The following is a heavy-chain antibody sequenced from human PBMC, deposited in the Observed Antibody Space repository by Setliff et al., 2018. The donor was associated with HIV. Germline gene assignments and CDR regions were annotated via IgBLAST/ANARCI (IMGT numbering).Heavy chain of an antibody. CDR1: GFTFSGYS. CDR3: AREGNRKSFDY. V-gene: IGHV3-21*01. J-gene: IGHJ4*02. Sequence: GGSLRLSCAASGFTFSGYSMNWVRQAPGKGLEWVASISRGSEDIYYADSIKGRFTISRDNAKNSLYLQMNSLRAEDTAVYYCAREGNRKSFDYWGQGTLVTVSS. CDR2: ISRGSEDI.